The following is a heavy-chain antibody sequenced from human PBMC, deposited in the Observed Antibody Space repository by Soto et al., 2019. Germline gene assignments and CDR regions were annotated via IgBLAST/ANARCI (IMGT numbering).Heavy chain of an antibody. J-gene: IGHJ5*02. CDR2: INWNGGST. CDR1: GFTFDNYG. V-gene: IGHV3-20*01. Sequence: EVQLVESGGGVVRPGGSLRLSCAASGFTFDNYGMSWVRQAPGKGLEWVSGINWNGGSTGYADSVKGRFTISRDNAKNSLYLQMNSLRAEDTALYHCARHGSGSYFFWFDPWGQGTLVTVSS. CDR3: ARHGSGSYFFWFDP. D-gene: IGHD3-10*01.